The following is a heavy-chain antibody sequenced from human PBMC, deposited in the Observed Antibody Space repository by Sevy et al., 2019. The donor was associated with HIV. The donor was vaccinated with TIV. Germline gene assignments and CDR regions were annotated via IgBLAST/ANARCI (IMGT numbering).Heavy chain of an antibody. CDR2: FYTGSKT. Sequence: GGSLRLSCAVSGFPVSSSNMNWVRQAPGKGLEWVSVFYTGSKTDYADSVKGRFTMSRDNSKNTLYLQMNGLRAEDTAVYYCARDKNAHYYGLDVWGQGTTVTVSS. CDR1: GFPVSSSN. CDR3: ARDKNAHYYGLDV. V-gene: IGHV3-53*01. J-gene: IGHJ6*02. D-gene: IGHD2-2*01.